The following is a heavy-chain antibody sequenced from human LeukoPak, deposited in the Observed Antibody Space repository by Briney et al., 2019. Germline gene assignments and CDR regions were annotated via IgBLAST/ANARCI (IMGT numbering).Heavy chain of an antibody. Sequence: GGSLRFSCAASGFTFSTYSMNWVRQAPGKGLEWVSYISSSSSTIYYADSVKGRFAISRDNAKNSLYLQMNSLRAEDTAVYYCASPRGYCTNGVCDAFDSWGQGTLVTVSS. CDR1: GFTFSTYS. CDR2: ISSSSSTI. J-gene: IGHJ4*02. CDR3: ASPRGYCTNGVCDAFDS. D-gene: IGHD2-8*01. V-gene: IGHV3-48*01.